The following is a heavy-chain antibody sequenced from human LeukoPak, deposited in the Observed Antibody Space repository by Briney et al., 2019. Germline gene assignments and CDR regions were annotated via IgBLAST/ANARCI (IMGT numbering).Heavy chain of an antibody. Sequence: GGSLRLSCAASGFTFSSYGMHWVRQAPGKGLEWVAFIRYDGSNKYFADSVKGRFTISRDSSKNTLYLQMNSLRVDDTAVYYCAKDRCSNGIGCYYYYMDVWGKGTTVTISS. CDR1: GFTFSSYG. D-gene: IGHD2-8*01. CDR2: IRYDGSNK. V-gene: IGHV3-30*02. J-gene: IGHJ6*03. CDR3: AKDRCSNGIGCYYYYMDV.